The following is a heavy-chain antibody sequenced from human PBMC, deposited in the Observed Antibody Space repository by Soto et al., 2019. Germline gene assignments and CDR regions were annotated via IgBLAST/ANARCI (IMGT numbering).Heavy chain of an antibody. Sequence: GGSLRLSCAASGFTFSSYAMHWVRQAPGKGLEWVAVISYDGSNKYYADSVKGRFTISRDNSKNTLYLQMNSLRAEDTAVYYCARVITGTRHGMHVWGPGTTFSLSS. CDR2: ISYDGSNK. D-gene: IGHD1-20*01. CDR1: GFTFSSYA. CDR3: ARVITGTRHGMHV. V-gene: IGHV3-30-3*01. J-gene: IGHJ6*02.